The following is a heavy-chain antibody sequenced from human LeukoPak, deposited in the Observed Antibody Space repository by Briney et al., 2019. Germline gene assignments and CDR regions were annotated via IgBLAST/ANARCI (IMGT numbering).Heavy chain of an antibody. Sequence: SVTVSCKASGGTFSNYGISWVRQAPGQGLEWMGGIIPMFGTPNYAQKFQGRVTITADESTSTVYMELSSLRSEDTALYYCARGRLLEWSPGYYYYYMDVWGKGTTVTVSS. CDR2: IIPMFGTP. J-gene: IGHJ6*03. CDR1: GGTFSNYG. CDR3: ARGRLLEWSPGYYYYYMDV. D-gene: IGHD3-3*01. V-gene: IGHV1-69*01.